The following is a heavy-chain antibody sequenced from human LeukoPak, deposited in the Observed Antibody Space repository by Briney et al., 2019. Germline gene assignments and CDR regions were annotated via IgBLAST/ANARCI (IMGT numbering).Heavy chain of an antibody. J-gene: IGHJ4*02. D-gene: IGHD6-13*01. CDR3: ARVVGQQLEDYYFDY. Sequence: SETLSLTCTVSGGSISSYYWSWIRQPAGKGLEWIGRIYTSGSTNYNPSLKSRVTVSVDTSKNQFSLKLSSVTAADTAVYYCARVVGQQLEDYYFDYWGQGTLVTVSS. V-gene: IGHV4-4*07. CDR1: GGSISSYY. CDR2: IYTSGST.